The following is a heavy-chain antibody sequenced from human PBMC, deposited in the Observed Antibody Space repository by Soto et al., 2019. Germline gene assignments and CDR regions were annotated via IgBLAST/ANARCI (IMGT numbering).Heavy chain of an antibody. V-gene: IGHV3-23*01. CDR1: GFTFSSYA. CDR2: ISGSGGST. CDR3: AKEGGAITMVRGVNLDYDRSGLDY. D-gene: IGHD3-10*01. J-gene: IGHJ4*02. Sequence: GGSLRLSCATSGFTFSSYAMSWVRQAPGKGLEWVSAISGSGGSTYYADSVKGRFTISRDNSKNTLYLQMNSLRAEDTAVYYCAKEGGAITMVRGVNLDYDRSGLDYWGQGTLVTVSS.